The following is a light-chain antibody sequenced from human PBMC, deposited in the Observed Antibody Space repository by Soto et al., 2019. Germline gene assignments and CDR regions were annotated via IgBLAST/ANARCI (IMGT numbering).Light chain of an antibody. CDR1: QSISAY. Sequence: DIQMTQSPSSMSASVGGRVTITCRASQSISAYLNWYQQKPGKAPKLLIYAASSLQSGVPSRFSGSGSGTDFTLTISSLQPEDFAVYYCQQYGSSGTFGQGTKVDIK. V-gene: IGKV1-39*01. CDR3: QQYGSSGT. CDR2: AAS. J-gene: IGKJ1*01.